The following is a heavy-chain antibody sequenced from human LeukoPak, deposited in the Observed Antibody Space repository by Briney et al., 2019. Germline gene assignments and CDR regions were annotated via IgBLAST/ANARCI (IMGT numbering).Heavy chain of an antibody. D-gene: IGHD3-10*02. Sequence: GGSLRLSCAASGFTFSRYWMSWVRQAPGKGLEWLANLKEDGSDTYYVDSVKGRFTISRDNAKNSLYLQMNSLRAEDTAVYYCAELGITMIGGVWGKGTTVTISS. CDR3: AELGITMIGGV. J-gene: IGHJ6*04. CDR1: GFTFSRYW. V-gene: IGHV3-7*01. CDR2: LKEDGSDT.